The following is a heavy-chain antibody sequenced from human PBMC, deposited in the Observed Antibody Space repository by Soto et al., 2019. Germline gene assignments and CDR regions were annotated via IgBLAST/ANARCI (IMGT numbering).Heavy chain of an antibody. V-gene: IGHV3-21*01. CDR3: ASPPMNGMDV. J-gene: IGHJ6*02. D-gene: IGHD3-22*01. Sequence: EVQLVESGGGLVKPGGSLRLSCAASGFTFSSYSMNWVRQAPGKGLEWVSSISSSSSYIYYADSVKGRFTISRDNAKNSLYLQMNSLRAEDTAVYCCASPPMNGMDVWGQGTTVTVSS. CDR2: ISSSSSYI. CDR1: GFTFSSYS.